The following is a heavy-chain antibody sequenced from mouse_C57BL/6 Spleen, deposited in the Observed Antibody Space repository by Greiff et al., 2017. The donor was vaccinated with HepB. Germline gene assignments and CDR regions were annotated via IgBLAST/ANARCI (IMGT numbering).Heavy chain of an antibody. CDR3: ARDLRGVYFDY. CDR2: ISDGGSYT. D-gene: IGHD1-1*01. CDR1: GFTFSSYA. V-gene: IGHV5-4*01. J-gene: IGHJ2*01. Sequence: EVQRVESGGGLVKPGGSLKLSCAASGFTFSSYAMSWVRQTPEKRLEWVATISDGGSYTYYPDNVKGRFTISRDNAKNNLYLQMSHLKSEDTAMYYCARDLRGVYFDYWGQGTTLTVSS.